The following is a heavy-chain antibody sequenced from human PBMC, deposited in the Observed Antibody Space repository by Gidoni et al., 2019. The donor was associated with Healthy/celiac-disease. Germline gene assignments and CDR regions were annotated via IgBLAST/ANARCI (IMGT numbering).Heavy chain of an antibody. Sequence: QVQLVQSGAEVKKPGYSVKVSCKAAGGSVSSYAISWVRQAPGQGLEWMGGIIPIFGPAHYAQKFQGRVTITADESTRTAYMELCSLRSEDTAVYYCARDGDSLGSYGDFDYWGQGTLVTVSS. CDR2: IIPIFGPA. J-gene: IGHJ4*02. D-gene: IGHD1-26*01. CDR1: GGSVSSYA. CDR3: ARDGDSLGSYGDFDY. V-gene: IGHV1-69*01.